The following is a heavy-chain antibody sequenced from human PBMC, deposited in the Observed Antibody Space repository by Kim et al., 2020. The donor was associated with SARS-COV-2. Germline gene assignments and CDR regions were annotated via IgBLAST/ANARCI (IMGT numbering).Heavy chain of an antibody. D-gene: IGHD1-26*01. CDR3: AREEGGLFEY. CDR2: ISSTSSFI. V-gene: IGHV3-21*01. Sequence: GGSLRLSCAVSGFTFSSYSMSWVRQAPGKGLEWVSSISSTSSFIYYADSVKGRFTISRDNAKNSLYLQMNSLRAEDTAVYYCAREEGGLFEYWGQGTLGTVSS. J-gene: IGHJ4*02. CDR1: GFTFSSYS.